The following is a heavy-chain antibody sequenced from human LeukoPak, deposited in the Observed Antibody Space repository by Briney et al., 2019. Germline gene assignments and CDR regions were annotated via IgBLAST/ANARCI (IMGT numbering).Heavy chain of an antibody. CDR3: ASSYYYDSSGYPQPEYIDY. V-gene: IGHV1-2*02. CDR2: INPNSGGT. CDR1: GYTFTGYY. D-gene: IGHD3-22*01. J-gene: IGHJ4*02. Sequence: ASVKVSCKASGYTFTGYYMHWVRQAPGQGLEWMGWINPNSGGTNYAQKLQGRVTMTTDTSTSTAYMELRSLRSDDTAVYYCASSYYYDSSGYPQPEYIDYWGQGTLVTVSS.